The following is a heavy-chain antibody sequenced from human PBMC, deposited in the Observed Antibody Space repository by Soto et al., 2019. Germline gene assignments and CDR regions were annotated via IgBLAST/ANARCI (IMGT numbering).Heavy chain of an antibody. CDR2: IYYSGST. Sequence: ETLSLTCTDSGGSISSYYWSWIRQPPGKGLEWIGYIYYSGSTNYNPSLKSRVTISVDTSKNQFSLKLSSVTAADTAVYYCARDLGCTNGVCYRGWFDPWGQGTLVTVSA. CDR3: ARDLGCTNGVCYRGWFDP. J-gene: IGHJ5*02. V-gene: IGHV4-59*01. D-gene: IGHD2-8*01. CDR1: GGSISSYY.